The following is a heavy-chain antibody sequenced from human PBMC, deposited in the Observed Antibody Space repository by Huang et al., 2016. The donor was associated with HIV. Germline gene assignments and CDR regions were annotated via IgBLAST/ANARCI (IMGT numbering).Heavy chain of an antibody. CDR2: INQDGSEK. D-gene: IGHD6-13*01. Sequence: EVQLVESGGGLVQPVGSLRLSCAASGFTFTSYWMSWVRQAPGKGLEGVANINQDGSEKDYVDSVKGRITISRDNAKNSLDLQMNSLRVEDTAVFYCATNGYSSSWGDPFDFWGQGTMVTVSS. CDR1: GFTFTSYW. CDR3: ATNGYSSSWGDPFDF. J-gene: IGHJ3*01. V-gene: IGHV3-7*01.